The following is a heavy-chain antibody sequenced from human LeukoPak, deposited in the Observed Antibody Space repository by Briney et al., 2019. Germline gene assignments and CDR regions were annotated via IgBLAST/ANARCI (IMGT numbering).Heavy chain of an antibody. Sequence: GGSLRLPCAASGFTFSSYEMNWVRQAPGKGLEWVSYIRSYDSTIYYADSVKGRFTISRDNSKNTLYLQMNSLRAEDTAVYYCAKVGERWLQFAYFDYWGQGTLVTVSS. CDR3: AKVGERWLQFAYFDY. V-gene: IGHV3-48*03. CDR2: IRSYDSTI. CDR1: GFTFSSYE. J-gene: IGHJ4*02. D-gene: IGHD5-24*01.